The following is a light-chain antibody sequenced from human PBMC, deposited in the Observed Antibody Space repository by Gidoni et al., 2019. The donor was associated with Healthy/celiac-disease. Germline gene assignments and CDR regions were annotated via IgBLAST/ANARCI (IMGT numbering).Light chain of an antibody. CDR2: GAS. CDR1: QSVSSN. CDR3: QQYNNWRGT. V-gene: IGKV3-15*01. Sequence: EIVMTQSPATLSVSPGERATLSCRASQSVSSNLAWYQHKPGQAPRRLIYGASTRANGIPARFSGSGSGTEFTLTISSLQSEDFAVYYCQQYNNWRGTFGQGTKLEIK. J-gene: IGKJ2*01.